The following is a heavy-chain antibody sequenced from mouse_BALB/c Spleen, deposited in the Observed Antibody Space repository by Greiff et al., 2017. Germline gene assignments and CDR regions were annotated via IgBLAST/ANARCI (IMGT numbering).Heavy chain of an antibody. Sequence: EVQLQQSGGGLVQPGGSLKLSCAASGFDFSRYWMSWVRQAPGKGLEWIGEINPDSSTINYTPSLKDKFIISRDNAKNTLYLQMSKVRSEDTALYYCARQDYYGSSPHWGQGTLVTVSA. CDR1: GFDFSRYW. J-gene: IGHJ3*01. CDR3: ARQDYYGSSPH. D-gene: IGHD1-1*01. CDR2: INPDSSTI. V-gene: IGHV4-1*02.